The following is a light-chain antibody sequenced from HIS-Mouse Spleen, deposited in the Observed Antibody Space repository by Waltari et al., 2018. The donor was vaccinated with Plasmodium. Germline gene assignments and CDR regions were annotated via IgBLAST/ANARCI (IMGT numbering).Light chain of an antibody. Sequence: QSALTQPASVSGSPGQSLTISCTGTSSYVGGYDYVSWYQQHPGKAPKPMIYDVSNRPSGVSNLFSGSKSGNTASLTISGLQAEDEADYYCSSYTSSSTLVFGGGTKLTVL. J-gene: IGLJ2*01. CDR2: DVS. V-gene: IGLV2-14*03. CDR1: SSYVGGYDY. CDR3: SSYTSSSTLV.